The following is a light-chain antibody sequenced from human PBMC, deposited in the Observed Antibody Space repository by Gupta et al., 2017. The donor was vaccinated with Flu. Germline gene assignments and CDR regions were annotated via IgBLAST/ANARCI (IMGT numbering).Light chain of an antibody. CDR2: EVS. V-gene: IGLV2-14*01. CDR1: NSDIGAYNY. J-gene: IGLJ2*01. CDR3: GSYGAVGV. Sequence: QSALTQPASVSGSPGQSIAISCTGTNSDIGAYNYVSWYQQHPVKAPKLMIDEVSNRPSGVSTRFSGSKSGNTASLTISVLQAEDEADYYCGSYGAVGVCGGGTKVTVL.